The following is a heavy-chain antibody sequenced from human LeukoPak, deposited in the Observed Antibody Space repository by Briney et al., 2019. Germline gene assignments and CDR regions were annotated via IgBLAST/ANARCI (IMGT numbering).Heavy chain of an antibody. D-gene: IGHD3-10*01. Sequence: PSDTLSLTCTVSGGSISSSSYYWGWIRQPPGKGLEWFGSIYYSGSTYYNPFLKSRVNISVDKSKNQFSLKLSSVTAADTAVYYCAIHLGTYYYGSGSYYIVGYWGQGTLVTVSS. J-gene: IGHJ4*02. CDR1: GGSISSSSYY. CDR3: AIHLGTYYYGSGSYYIVGY. V-gene: IGHV4-39*01. CDR2: IYYSGST.